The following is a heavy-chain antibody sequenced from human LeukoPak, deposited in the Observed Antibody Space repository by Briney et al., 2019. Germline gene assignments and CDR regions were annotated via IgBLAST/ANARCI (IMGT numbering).Heavy chain of an antibody. Sequence: SETLSLTCTVPGGSISSYYWSWIRQPPGKGLEWIGYIYYSGSTNYNPSLKSRVTISVDTSKNQFSLKLSSVTAADTAVYYCARARRTRQGGYYYYYMDVWGKGTTVTVSS. CDR3: ARARRTRQGGYYYYYMDV. D-gene: IGHD3-16*01. V-gene: IGHV4-59*01. J-gene: IGHJ6*03. CDR2: IYYSGST. CDR1: GGSISSYY.